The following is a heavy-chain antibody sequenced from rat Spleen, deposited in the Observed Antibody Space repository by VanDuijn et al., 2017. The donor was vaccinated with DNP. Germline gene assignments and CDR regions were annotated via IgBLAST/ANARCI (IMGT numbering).Heavy chain of an antibody. J-gene: IGHJ2*01. CDR3: ARWRIGPHYFDY. CDR1: GYPITSDY. Sequence: EVQLQESGPGLVKPSQSLSLTCSVTGYPITSDYWGWIRKFPGNKMAWIGHISYSGRTTYNPSLKSRISISRDTSKNQFFLQLKSVSTDDTATYYCARWRIGPHYFDYWGQGVMVTVSS. D-gene: IGHD1-11*01. V-gene: IGHV3-1*01. CDR2: ISYSGRT.